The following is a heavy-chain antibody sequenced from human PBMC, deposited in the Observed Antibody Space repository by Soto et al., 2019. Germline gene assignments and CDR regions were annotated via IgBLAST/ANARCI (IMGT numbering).Heavy chain of an antibody. CDR3: ARAYRAWELTTAPNYYYYGMDV. D-gene: IGHD1-26*01. Sequence: PSETLSLTCNVSGGPITTTSFYWAWIRQPPGKGLEWIGSVYYSGNTYYNPSLKSRFTISRDNSKNTLYLQMNSLRAEDTAVYYCARAYRAWELTTAPNYYYYGMDVWGQGTTVTVSS. CDR1: GGPITTTSFY. V-gene: IGHV4-39*01. CDR2: VYYSGNT. J-gene: IGHJ6*02.